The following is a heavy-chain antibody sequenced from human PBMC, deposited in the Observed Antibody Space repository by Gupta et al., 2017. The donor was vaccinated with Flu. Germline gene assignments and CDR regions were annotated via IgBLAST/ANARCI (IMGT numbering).Heavy chain of an antibody. V-gene: IGHV3-33*01. CDR1: GFRCDDSA. CDR3: ARDEVRKRSAINYFDN. CDR2: IWFHGNDQ. J-gene: IGHJ4*02. Sequence: QVQLVDSGGGVVQRGMSLSITVAASGFRCDDSAMHWVLQAPGKGLEWLAVIWFHGNDQYYADSVKGRFVISKGNSKNTLYWQMNSLRVEDTAVYYCARDEVRKRSAINYFDNWGQGTVVTVSS.